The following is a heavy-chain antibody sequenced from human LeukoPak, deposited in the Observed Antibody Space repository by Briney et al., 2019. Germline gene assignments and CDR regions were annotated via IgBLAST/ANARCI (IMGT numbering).Heavy chain of an antibody. J-gene: IGHJ5*02. CDR3: AKPYEANPPSFDP. CDR1: GFTLKNAW. Sequence: PGGSLRLSCVASGFTLKNAWMSWVRQAPGKGLEWVSAISGSGGSTYYADSVKGRFTISRDNSKNTLYLQMNSLRAEDTAVYYCAKPYEANPPSFDPWGQGTLVTVSS. CDR2: ISGSGGST. V-gene: IGHV3-23*01. D-gene: IGHD5-12*01.